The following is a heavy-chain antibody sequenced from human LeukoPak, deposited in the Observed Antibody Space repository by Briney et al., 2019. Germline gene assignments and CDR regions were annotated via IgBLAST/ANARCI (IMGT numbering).Heavy chain of an antibody. J-gene: IGHJ4*02. CDR1: GGTFSSYA. CDR3: AREERNGGYLADN. D-gene: IGHD3-10*01. CDR2: IIPIFGTA. V-gene: IGHV1-69*13. Sequence: GASAKVSCKASGGTFSSYAISWVRQAPGQGLEWMGGIIPIFGTANYAQKFQGRVTITADESTSTAYMELSSLRSEDTAVYYCAREERNGGYLADNWGQGTLVTVSS.